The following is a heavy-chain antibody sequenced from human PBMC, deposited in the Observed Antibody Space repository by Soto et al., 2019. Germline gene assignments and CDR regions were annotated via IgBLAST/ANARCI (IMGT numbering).Heavy chain of an antibody. Sequence: QVQLQESGPGLVKPSETLSLTCTVSGGSVSSGNYYWSWIRQPPGKGLEWIGFIYYTGSTSYNPSRKRRVSISMDPSKNQFSLKLTSVTAADTAVYYCASALYCSGGSCAFDPWGQGTLVTVSS. CDR2: IYYTGST. CDR1: GGSVSSGNYY. V-gene: IGHV4-61*01. J-gene: IGHJ5*02. CDR3: ASALYCSGGSCAFDP. D-gene: IGHD2-15*01.